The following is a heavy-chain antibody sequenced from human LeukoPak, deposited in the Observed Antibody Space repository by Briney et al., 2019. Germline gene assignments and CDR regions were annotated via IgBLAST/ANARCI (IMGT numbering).Heavy chain of an antibody. CDR3: ARAGIAVAGTNFDY. CDR2: ISAYNGNT. CDR1: GYTFTIYG. V-gene: IGHV1-18*01. D-gene: IGHD6-19*01. Sequence: GASVNVSCKASGYTFTIYGISWVRQAPGQGLEWMGWISAYNGNTNYAQKLQGRVTMTTDTSTSTAYMELRSLRSDDTAVYYCARAGIAVAGTNFDYWSQGTLVTVSS. J-gene: IGHJ4*02.